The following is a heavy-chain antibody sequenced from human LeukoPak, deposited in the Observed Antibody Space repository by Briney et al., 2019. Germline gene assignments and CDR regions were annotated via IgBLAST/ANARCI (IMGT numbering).Heavy chain of an antibody. CDR3: ARGQLPYDFWSGHHVEAYIDY. J-gene: IGHJ4*02. CDR2: INHSGST. Sequence: SETLSLTCAVYGGSFSGYYWSWIRQPPGKGLEWIGEINHSGSTNYNPSLKSRVTISVDTSKNQFSLKLSSVTAADTAVYYCARGQLPYDFWSGHHVEAYIDYWGQGTLVTVSS. V-gene: IGHV4-34*01. D-gene: IGHD3-3*01. CDR1: GGSFSGYY.